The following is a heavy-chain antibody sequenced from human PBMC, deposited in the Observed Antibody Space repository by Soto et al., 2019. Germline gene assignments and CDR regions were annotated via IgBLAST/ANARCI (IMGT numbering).Heavy chain of an antibody. V-gene: IGHV3-23*01. Sequence: EVQLLESGGGLVQPGGSLRLSCAASGFTFSSYAMGWVRQAPGKGLEWVSAISGSGGSTYYADSVKGRFTISRDNSKNTLYLQMNSLIAEDTAVYYCAKDETMVRGVIPQEYYYGMDVLGQGTTVTLPS. J-gene: IGHJ6*02. D-gene: IGHD3-10*01. CDR3: AKDETMVRGVIPQEYYYGMDV. CDR2: ISGSGGST. CDR1: GFTFSSYA.